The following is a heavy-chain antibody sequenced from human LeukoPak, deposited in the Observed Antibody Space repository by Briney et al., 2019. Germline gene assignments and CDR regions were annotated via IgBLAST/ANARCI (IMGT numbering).Heavy chain of an antibody. CDR3: GKVGYGDLAH. CDR2: ISGPGEFT. J-gene: IGHJ4*02. D-gene: IGHD4-17*01. V-gene: IGHV3-23*01. CDR1: GFMFSSYS. Sequence: GGSPRLSCAASGFMFSSYSMTWVRQAPGKGLEWVSSISGPGEFTYYAESVKGRFTISRDNLENTVYLQMNSLRVDDTAVYYCGKVGYGDLAHWGQGTLVPVSS.